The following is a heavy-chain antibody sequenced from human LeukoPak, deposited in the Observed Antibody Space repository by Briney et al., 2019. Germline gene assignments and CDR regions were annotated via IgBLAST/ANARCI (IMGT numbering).Heavy chain of an antibody. D-gene: IGHD3-22*01. V-gene: IGHV1-69*04. CDR2: IIPILGIA. CDR1: GGTFSSYA. J-gene: IGHJ4*02. Sequence: ASVKVSCKASGGTFSSYAISWARQAPGQGLEWMGRIIPILGIANYAQKFQGRVTITADKSTSTAYMELSSLRSEDTAVYYCASTYYYDSSGYYWGVHFDYWGQGTLVTVSS. CDR3: ASTYYYDSSGYYWGVHFDY.